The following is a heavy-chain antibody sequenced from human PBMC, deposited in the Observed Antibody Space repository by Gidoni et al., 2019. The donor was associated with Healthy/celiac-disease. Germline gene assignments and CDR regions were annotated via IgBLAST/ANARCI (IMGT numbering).Heavy chain of an antibody. Sequence: QVQLVQSGAEVKKPGSSVKVSCKASGGTFSSYAISWVRQAPGQGLEWMGGIIPIFGTANYAQKFQGRVTITADESTSTAYMELSSLRSEDTAVYYCARPDIVVVPAAMGSYYDYGMDVWGQGTTVTVSS. CDR3: ARPDIVVVPAAMGSYYDYGMDV. J-gene: IGHJ6*02. D-gene: IGHD2-2*01. CDR2: IIPIFGTA. V-gene: IGHV1-69*01. CDR1: GGTFSSYA.